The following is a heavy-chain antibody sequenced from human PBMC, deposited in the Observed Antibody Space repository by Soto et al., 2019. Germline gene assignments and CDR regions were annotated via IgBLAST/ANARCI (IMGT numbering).Heavy chain of an antibody. CDR2: INHSGSP. J-gene: IGHJ4*02. D-gene: IGHD6-19*01. V-gene: IGHV4-34*01. CDR3: ARGRAHISIAVATRGGNYFDY. CDR1: GGSFSGYY. Sequence: PSETLSLTCAVYGGSFSGYYWSWIRQPPGKGLEWIGEINHSGSPNYNPSLKSRVTISVDTSKNQFSLKLSSVTAADTAVYYCARGRAHISIAVATRGGNYFDYWGQGTLVTVSS.